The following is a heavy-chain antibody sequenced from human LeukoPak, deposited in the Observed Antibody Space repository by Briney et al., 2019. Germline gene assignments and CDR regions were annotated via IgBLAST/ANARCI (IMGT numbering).Heavy chain of an antibody. CDR1: GFTFSSYN. CDR3: ARGADTAMNTYYYYYYMDV. J-gene: IGHJ6*03. V-gene: IGHV3-21*01. D-gene: IGHD5-18*01. Sequence: GGSLRLSCAASGFTFSSYNMNWVRQAPGKGLEWVSSITSSSSYIYYADSVKGRFTISRDNAKNSLYLQMNSLRAEDTAVYYCARGADTAMNTYYYYYYMDVWGKGTTVTVSS. CDR2: ITSSSSYI.